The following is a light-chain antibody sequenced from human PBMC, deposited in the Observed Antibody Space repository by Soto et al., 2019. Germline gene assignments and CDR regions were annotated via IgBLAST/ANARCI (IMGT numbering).Light chain of an antibody. CDR3: QQSFTIPLT. CDR1: QQFTSY. Sequence: GDRVTIKCRASQQFTSYVNWYQQKPGEAPKLLIYSASSFQSGVPSRFSGSGTGTDYTLTITSLQPEDFAIYYCQQSFTIPLTFGGGTKVDIK. V-gene: IGKV1-39*01. J-gene: IGKJ4*01. CDR2: SAS.